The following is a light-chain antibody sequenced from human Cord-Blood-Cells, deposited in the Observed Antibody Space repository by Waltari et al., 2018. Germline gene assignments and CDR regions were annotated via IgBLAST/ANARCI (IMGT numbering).Light chain of an antibody. J-gene: IGKJ5*01. CDR2: DAS. Sequence: EIVLTQPPAPLSLSPGERATLSCRASQSVSSYLAWYQQKPGQAPRLLIYDASNRATGIPARFSGSGSGTDFTLTISSLEPEDFAVYYCQQRSNWPPITFGQGTRLEIK. CDR3: QQRSNWPPIT. CDR1: QSVSSY. V-gene: IGKV3-11*01.